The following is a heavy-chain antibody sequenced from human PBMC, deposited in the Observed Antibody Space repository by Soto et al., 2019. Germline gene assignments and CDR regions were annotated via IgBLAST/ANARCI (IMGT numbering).Heavy chain of an antibody. J-gene: IGHJ6*02. CDR2: IYYSGTT. Sequence: QVQLQESGPGLVKPSQTLSLTCTVSGGSISSGGYYWYWIRQHQGKGLEWIGYIYYSGTTYYNPSLKSRVTNSVATSKNQFSLKLSSVTAADTTVYYCAASCVACGGFNYYGMDVWGQGTTVTVS. CDR3: AASCVACGGFNYYGMDV. CDR1: GGSISSGGYY. V-gene: IGHV4-31*03. D-gene: IGHD2-21*01.